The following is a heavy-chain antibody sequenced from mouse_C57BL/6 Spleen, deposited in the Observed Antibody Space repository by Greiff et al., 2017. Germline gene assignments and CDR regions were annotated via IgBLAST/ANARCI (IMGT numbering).Heavy chain of an antibody. V-gene: IGHV1-18*01. Sequence: EVQLQESGPELVKPGASVKIPCKASGYTFTDYNMDWVKQSHGKSLEWIGDINPHNGGTDYNQKFKRKATLNVDISSSTAYMELRSLTSENTSDYYAAIERVYSNQFSHCYAMEYWGPGTSVTVSS. D-gene: IGHD2-5*01. CDR2: INPHNGGT. CDR3: AIERVYSNQFSHCYAMEY. J-gene: IGHJ4*01. CDR1: GYTFTDYN.